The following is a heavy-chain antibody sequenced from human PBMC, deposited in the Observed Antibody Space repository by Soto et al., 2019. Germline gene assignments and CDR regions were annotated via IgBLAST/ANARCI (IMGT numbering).Heavy chain of an antibody. CDR2: INPKSGGT. V-gene: IGHV1-2*04. CDR1: GYSFTDYH. J-gene: IGHJ6*02. CDR3: ARGDSTDCSNGVCSFFYNHDMDV. Sequence: ASVKVSCKASGYSFTDYHIHWVRQAPGQGFKWLGRINPKSGGTSTAQKFQGWVTMTTDTSISTASMELTRLTSDDTAIYYCARGDSTDCSNGVCSFFYNHDMDVWGQGTTVTAP. D-gene: IGHD2-8*01.